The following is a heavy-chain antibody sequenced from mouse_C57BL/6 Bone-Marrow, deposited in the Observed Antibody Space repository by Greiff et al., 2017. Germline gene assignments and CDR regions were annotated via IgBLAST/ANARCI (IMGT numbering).Heavy chain of an antibody. Sequence: EVKLVESGGGLVQPGESLKLSCESNEYEFPSHDMSWVRKTPEKRLELVAAINSDGGSTYYPDTMERLFIISRDNTKKTLYLQMSSLMSENTALYYCARHDCYRWYFDVWGTGTTVTVSS. CDR2: INSDGGST. CDR3: ARHDCYRWYFDV. V-gene: IGHV5-2*01. D-gene: IGHD2-3*01. CDR1: EYEFPSHD. J-gene: IGHJ1*03.